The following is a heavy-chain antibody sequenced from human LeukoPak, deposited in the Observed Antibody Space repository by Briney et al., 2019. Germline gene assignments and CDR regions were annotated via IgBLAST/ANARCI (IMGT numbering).Heavy chain of an antibody. CDR3: ARDQPESSSIFDY. J-gene: IGHJ4*02. CDR1: GDSVSTNTVF. Sequence: SQTLSLTCSISGDSVSTNTVFWNWIRQSPSRGPEWLGRTYYRSKWYHDYAVSVKSRITINPDTSKNQFSLQLNSVTPDDTAVYYCARDQPESSSIFDYWGQGTLVTVSS. CDR2: TYYRSKWYH. D-gene: IGHD6-6*01. V-gene: IGHV6-1*01.